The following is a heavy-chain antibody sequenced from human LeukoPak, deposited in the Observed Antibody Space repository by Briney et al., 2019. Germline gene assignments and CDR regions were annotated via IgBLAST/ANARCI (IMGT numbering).Heavy chain of an antibody. Sequence: GGSLRLSCAASGFTFSSYAMSWVRQAPGKGLEWVSAISISGGSTYYADSVKGRFTISRDNSRNTLYLQMNSLRAEDTAVYYCARGGVVALKHWFDPWGQGTLVTVSS. CDR1: GFTFSSYA. CDR2: ISISGGST. V-gene: IGHV3-23*01. CDR3: ARGGVVALKHWFDP. J-gene: IGHJ5*02. D-gene: IGHD2-2*01.